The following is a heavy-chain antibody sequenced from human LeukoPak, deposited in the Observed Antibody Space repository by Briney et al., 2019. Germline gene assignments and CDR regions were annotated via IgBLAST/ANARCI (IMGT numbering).Heavy chain of an antibody. D-gene: IGHD3-10*01. Sequence: GGSLRLSCAASGFTFSNYNMNWVRQAPGKGLEWASSITSTTGYISYADSVKGRFTISRDNAKNSLYLQMNSLRAEDTAVYFCARASGALMLWFGELRGHPFDYWGQGTLVTVSS. CDR1: GFTFSNYN. J-gene: IGHJ4*02. V-gene: IGHV3-21*01. CDR2: ITSTTGYI. CDR3: ARASGALMLWFGELRGHPFDY.